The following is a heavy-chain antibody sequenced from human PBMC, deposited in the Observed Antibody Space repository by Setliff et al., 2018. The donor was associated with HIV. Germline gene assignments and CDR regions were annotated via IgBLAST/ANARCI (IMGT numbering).Heavy chain of an antibody. J-gene: IGHJ2*01. CDR1: GGSISSYY. Sequence: SETLSLTCTVSGGSISSYYWSWIRQPPGKGLEWVGYIYYSGSSNYNPSLKSRVTISVDTSKNHFSLKLSSVTAADTAVYYCASLSSGSDWYFDLWGRGTLVTVSS. CDR2: IYYSGSS. V-gene: IGHV4-59*01. CDR3: ASLSSGSDWYFDL. D-gene: IGHD3-22*01.